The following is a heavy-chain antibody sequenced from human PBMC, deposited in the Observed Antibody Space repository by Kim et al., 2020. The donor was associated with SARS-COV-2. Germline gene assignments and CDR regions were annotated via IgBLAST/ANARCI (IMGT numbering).Heavy chain of an antibody. V-gene: IGHV3-53*01. CDR1: GLTVSSNY. D-gene: IGHD5-12*01. CDR2: LYSGGST. Sequence: GGSLRLSCAASGLTVSSNYMTWVRQAPGKGLEWVSVLYSGGSTYYADSVKGRFTISRDNSKNTLYLQMNSLRADDTAVYYCANYRGYSGYDYWGQGTLVT. CDR3: ANYRGYSGYDY. J-gene: IGHJ4*02.